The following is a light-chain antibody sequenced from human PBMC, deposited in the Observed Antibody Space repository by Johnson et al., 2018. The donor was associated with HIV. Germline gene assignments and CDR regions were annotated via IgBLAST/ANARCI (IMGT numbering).Light chain of an antibody. CDR3: GTWDSSLSAYV. V-gene: IGLV1-51*02. Sequence: QSVLTQPPSVSAAPGQKVTISCSGSSSNSGNNYVSWYQQLPGTAPKLLIYENNKRPSGIPDRFSGSKSGTSATLGITGLQTGAEADYYCGTWDSSLSAYVFGTGAKVTVL. CDR2: ENN. J-gene: IGLJ1*01. CDR1: SSNSGNNY.